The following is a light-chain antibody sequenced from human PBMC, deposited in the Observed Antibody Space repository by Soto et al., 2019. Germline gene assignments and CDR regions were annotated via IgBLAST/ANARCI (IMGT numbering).Light chain of an antibody. V-gene: IGKV3-15*01. CDR1: QSVSIL. J-gene: IGKJ1*01. CDR2: GAT. Sequence: EIVMTQSPATPSVSPGERATPSHRAVQSVSILCAWDQHQSGQAPRPPSHGATNRATGIPARLSASGSGKEVTLTFSSLQSEYLAVYYCQQYNNWPRTFGQGNKVDI. CDR3: QQYNNWPRT.